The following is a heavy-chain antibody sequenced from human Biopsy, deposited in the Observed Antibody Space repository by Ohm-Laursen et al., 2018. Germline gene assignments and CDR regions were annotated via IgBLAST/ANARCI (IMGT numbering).Heavy chain of an antibody. D-gene: IGHD3-10*01. Sequence: SDTLSLTCTVSGGYISHYYWTWIRQPAGQGLEWIGRIYITGETGYNPSLKSRVTMSVDSSKKQFSLKLKSVTAADTAIYYCARAPPLIRGVVESWFDPWGQGILVTVSS. V-gene: IGHV4-4*07. J-gene: IGHJ5*02. CDR1: GGYISHYY. CDR2: IYITGET. CDR3: ARAPPLIRGVVESWFDP.